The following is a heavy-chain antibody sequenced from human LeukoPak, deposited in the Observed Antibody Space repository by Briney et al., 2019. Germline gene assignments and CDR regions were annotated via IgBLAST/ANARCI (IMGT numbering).Heavy chain of an antibody. D-gene: IGHD1-1*01. J-gene: IGHJ5*02. CDR3: ATTTTGWFAP. V-gene: IGHV1-18*01. CDR2: ISAYSANI. Sequence: ASVKVSCKASGYTFTSNGFTWVRQAPGQGLEWMGWISAYSANINYAQKFQGRVTMTTDTSTSTAYMELRSLRSDDTAVYYCATTTTGWFAPWGQGTLVTVSS. CDR1: GYTFTSNG.